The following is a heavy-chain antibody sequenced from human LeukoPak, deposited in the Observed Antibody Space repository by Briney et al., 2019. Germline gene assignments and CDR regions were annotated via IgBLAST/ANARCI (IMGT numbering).Heavy chain of an antibody. J-gene: IGHJ3*02. D-gene: IGHD3-3*01. V-gene: IGHV4-30-4*08. Sequence: PSETLSLTCTVSGGSISSGDYYWSWIRQPPGKGLEWIGYIYYSGSTYYNPSLKSRVTISVDTSKNQFSLKLSSVTATDTAVYYCAREPPTFWSGYSDXXDIWXQGTMVTVSS. CDR3: AREPPTFWSGYSDXXDI. CDR1: GGSISSGDYY. CDR2: IYYSGST.